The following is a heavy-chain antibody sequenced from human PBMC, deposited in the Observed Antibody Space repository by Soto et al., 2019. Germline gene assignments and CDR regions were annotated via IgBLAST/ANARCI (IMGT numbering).Heavy chain of an antibody. Sequence: PGVSLRLSCATSGFTFSSYEMNWVRQAPGKGLEWVSYISSSGSTIYCADSVKGRFTISRDNAKNSLYLQMDSLRAEDTAVYYCARDQEAGSFFPYYYGMDVWGQGTTVTVSS. D-gene: IGHD6-13*01. CDR2: ISSSGSTI. CDR1: GFTFSSYE. J-gene: IGHJ6*02. V-gene: IGHV3-48*03. CDR3: ARDQEAGSFFPYYYGMDV.